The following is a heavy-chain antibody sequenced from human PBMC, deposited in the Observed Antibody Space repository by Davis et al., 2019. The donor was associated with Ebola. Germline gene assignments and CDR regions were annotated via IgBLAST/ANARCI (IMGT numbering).Heavy chain of an antibody. J-gene: IGHJ3*02. CDR3: ARGGGGKDAVGAFDI. Sequence: GESLKISWAASGFAVSSKYLSWVRQAPGRGLEWVSVIYVDGKTDYADSVKGRFTIPRHNSKNTLYLQMNSLGTEDTAVYYCARGGGGKDAVGAFDIWGQGTMVTVSS. CDR1: GFAVSSKY. D-gene: IGHD1-26*01. CDR2: IYVDGKT. V-gene: IGHV3-53*04.